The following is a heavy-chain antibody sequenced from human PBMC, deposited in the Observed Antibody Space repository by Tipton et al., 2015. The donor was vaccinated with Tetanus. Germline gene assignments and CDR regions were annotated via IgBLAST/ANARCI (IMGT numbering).Heavy chain of an antibody. J-gene: IGHJ4*02. D-gene: IGHD1-26*01. CDR3: ARRRVSGSYRY. CDR2: IYYSGST. V-gene: IGHV4-39*01. CDR1: GGSISSSSYY. Sequence: TLSLTCTVSGGSISSSSYYWGWIRQPPGKGLEWIGSIYYSGSTYYNPSLKSRVTISVDTSKNQFSLKPSSVTAADTAVYYCARRRVSGSYRYWGQGTLVTVSS.